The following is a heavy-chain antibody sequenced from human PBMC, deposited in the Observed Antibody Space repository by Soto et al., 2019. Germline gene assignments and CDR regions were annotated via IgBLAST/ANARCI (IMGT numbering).Heavy chain of an antibody. J-gene: IGHJ4*02. D-gene: IGHD3-3*01. V-gene: IGHV1-18*01. CDR2: ISAYNGNT. Sequence: QVQLVQSGAEVKKPGASVKVSCKASGYTFTSYGISWVRQAPGQGLEWMGWISAYNGNTNYAPKLQGRVTMTTDTSSSRADVEVRSLGSDDTAVYYCARGYYDFWCGYYAVVDDWGRGTLVTDFS. CDR1: GYTFTSYG. CDR3: ARGYYDFWCGYYAVVDD.